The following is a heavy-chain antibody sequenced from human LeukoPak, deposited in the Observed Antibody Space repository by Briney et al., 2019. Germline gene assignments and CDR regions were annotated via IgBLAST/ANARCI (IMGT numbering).Heavy chain of an antibody. V-gene: IGHV4-59*01. CDR1: GGSISSYY. CDR2: IYYSGST. CDR3: AGPTRSPLY. J-gene: IGHJ4*02. Sequence: SETLSLTCTVSGGSISSYYWSWIRQPPGKGLEWIGYIYYSGSTNYNPSLKSRVTISVDTSKNHFSLRLSSVTAADTAVYYCAGPTRSPLYWGQGTLVTVSS.